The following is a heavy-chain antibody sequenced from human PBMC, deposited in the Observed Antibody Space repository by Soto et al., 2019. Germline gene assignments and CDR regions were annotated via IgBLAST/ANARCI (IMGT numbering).Heavy chain of an antibody. V-gene: IGHV3-7*01. D-gene: IGHD3-10*01. CDR2: IRQGGSEK. CDR1: GFMFNTYW. CDR3: ARVVGITMGRGVIGRFDH. J-gene: IGHJ4*02. Sequence: EVQLVESGGGLVQPGGSLRLSCAASGFMFNTYWMSWVRQAPGKGLEWVANIRQGGSEKYYVDSVKGRFIISRDNAKNSLYLQMNSLRAEDTAVYYCARVVGITMGRGVIGRFDHWGQGTLVTVSS.